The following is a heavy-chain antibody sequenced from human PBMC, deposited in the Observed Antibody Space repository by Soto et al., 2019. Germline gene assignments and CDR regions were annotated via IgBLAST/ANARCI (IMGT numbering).Heavy chain of an antibody. CDR1: GFSFSSYE. Sequence: EVQLVESGGGLVQSGGSLRLSCAASGFSFSSYEMNWVRQAPGKGLEWISYISSSGKTIFYADSVKGRFTISRDNAKNSLYLQMNSLRVEDTAVYYCARPMAGTWGQGTLVTVSS. J-gene: IGHJ4*02. CDR2: ISSSGKTI. D-gene: IGHD1-7*01. V-gene: IGHV3-48*03. CDR3: ARPMAGT.